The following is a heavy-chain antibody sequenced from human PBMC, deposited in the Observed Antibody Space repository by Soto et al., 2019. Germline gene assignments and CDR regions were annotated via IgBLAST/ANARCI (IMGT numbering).Heavy chain of an antibody. CDR1: GYTFTSYD. J-gene: IGHJ1*01. CDR3: GRGPFSLQQLAEYFQH. D-gene: IGHD6-13*01. V-gene: IGHV1-8*01. Sequence: GPSVKVSCKASGYTFTSYDINWVRQATGQGLEWMGWMNPNSGNTGYAQKFQGRVTMTRNTSISTAYMELSSLRSEDTAVYYCGRGPFSLQQLAEYFQHWGQGTLDTVSS. CDR2: MNPNSGNT.